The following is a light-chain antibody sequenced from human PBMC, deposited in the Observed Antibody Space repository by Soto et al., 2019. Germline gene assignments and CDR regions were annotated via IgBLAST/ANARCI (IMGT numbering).Light chain of an antibody. CDR1: QSLLHSNGYNY. V-gene: IGKV2-28*01. Sequence: DIVMTQSPLSLPVTPGEPASISCRSSQSLLHSNGYNYLDWYLQKPGQSPQLLIYLGSNRASGVSDRFSGSGSGADFALKISRVEADDVGVYYCMQALQTSWTFGQGTKVEIK. CDR2: LGS. CDR3: MQALQTSWT. J-gene: IGKJ1*01.